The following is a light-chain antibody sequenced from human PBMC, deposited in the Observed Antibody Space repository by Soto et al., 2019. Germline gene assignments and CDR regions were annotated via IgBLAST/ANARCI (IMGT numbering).Light chain of an antibody. CDR3: RSYTSSSTRV. Sequence: QSVLTQPASVSGSPGQSITISCTGTSSDVGAYDFVSWYQQHPDKAPKLMIYEVSNRPSGVSNRFSGSKSVNTATLTISGLQDEDEADYYWRSYTSSSTRVFGTGNKVTVL. V-gene: IGLV2-14*03. CDR1: SSDVGAYDF. J-gene: IGLJ1*01. CDR2: EVS.